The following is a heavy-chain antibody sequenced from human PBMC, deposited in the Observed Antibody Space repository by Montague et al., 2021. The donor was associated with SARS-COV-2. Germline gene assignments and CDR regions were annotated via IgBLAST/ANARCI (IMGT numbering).Heavy chain of an antibody. J-gene: IGHJ5*02. D-gene: IGHD2-2*01. CDR2: INSDGRTT. Sequence: SLRLSCAASGFPFTNYWMHWVRQAPGKGLVWVSRINSDGRTTTYADSVKGRFTISRDNAENTVYLQMNSLRVEDTAVYHCVGDVVETGTRFDPWGQGTLVIVSS. V-gene: IGHV3-74*01. CDR1: GFPFTNYW. CDR3: VGDVVETGTRFDP.